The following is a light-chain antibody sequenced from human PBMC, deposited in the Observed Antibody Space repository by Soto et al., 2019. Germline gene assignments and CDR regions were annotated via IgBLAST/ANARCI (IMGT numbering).Light chain of an antibody. CDR2: DAS. CDR3: QHYYNLLLT. CDR1: QDINTY. V-gene: IGKV1-33*01. Sequence: DIQMTQSPSSLSASVGDRVTITCQASQDINTYLNWYQQKPGKAPKLLIYDASKLETGVPSRFSGGGSGTDFTLTVTSLQPEDIATYFCQHYYNLLLTFGGGTKVEL. J-gene: IGKJ4*01.